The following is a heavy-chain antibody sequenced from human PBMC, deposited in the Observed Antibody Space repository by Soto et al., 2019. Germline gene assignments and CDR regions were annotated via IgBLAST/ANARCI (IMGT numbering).Heavy chain of an antibody. V-gene: IGHV4-31*03. D-gene: IGHD6-13*01. J-gene: IGHJ1*01. CDR1: GDSISSDGYY. CDR2: IYYSGST. CDR3: ARSITAAGTGYFQH. Sequence: PSETLSLTCTVSGDSISSDGYYWSWIRKHPGKGLEWIGYIYYSGSTYYNPSLKSRVTISVDTSKNQFSLKLSSVTAADTAVYYCARSITAAGTGYFQHWGQGTLVTVSS.